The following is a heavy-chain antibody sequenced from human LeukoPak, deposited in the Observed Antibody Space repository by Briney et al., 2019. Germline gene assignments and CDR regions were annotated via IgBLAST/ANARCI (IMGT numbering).Heavy chain of an antibody. Sequence: RIRSKPNGYETAYAASVKDGFIVSRDDSKNTAYLQLNNLRAEDTAVYYCARDDYGDFGCLDYWGQGTLVTVSS. CDR2: IRSKPNGYET. CDR3: ARDDYGDFGCLDY. D-gene: IGHD4-17*01. V-gene: IGHV3-73*01. J-gene: IGHJ4*02.